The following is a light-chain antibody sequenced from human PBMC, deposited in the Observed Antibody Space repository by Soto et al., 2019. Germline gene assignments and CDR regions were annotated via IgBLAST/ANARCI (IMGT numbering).Light chain of an antibody. Sequence: QSVLTQPPSASGSPGQSVTISCTGTSSDIGGYDYVSWYQQHPGKAPKLIIYEVSKRPSGVPDRFSGSKSGNTASLTVSGLQAEYEADYYFSSYAGSNNLVFAGGTKVTVL. V-gene: IGLV2-8*01. CDR3: SSYAGSNNLV. CDR1: SSDIGGYDY. CDR2: EVS. J-gene: IGLJ3*02.